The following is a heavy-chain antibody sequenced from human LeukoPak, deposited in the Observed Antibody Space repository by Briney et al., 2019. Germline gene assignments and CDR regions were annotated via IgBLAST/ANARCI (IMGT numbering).Heavy chain of an antibody. CDR1: GLTFNNYG. CDR2: ISYDGSAY. Sequence: PGGSLRLPCAASGLTFNNYGMHWVRQSPGKGLEWVAVISYDGSAYYYADSVKGRFTISRDNSKNTLYLQMNSLRAEDTALYYCAKEVSRYSSSWSWDYWGQGTLVTVSS. D-gene: IGHD6-13*01. V-gene: IGHV3-30*18. J-gene: IGHJ4*02. CDR3: AKEVSRYSSSWSWDY.